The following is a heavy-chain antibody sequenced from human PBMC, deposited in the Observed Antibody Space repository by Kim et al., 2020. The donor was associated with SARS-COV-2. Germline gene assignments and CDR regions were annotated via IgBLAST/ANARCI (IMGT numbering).Heavy chain of an antibody. CDR3: ARESDSSGYYYSGDAFDI. D-gene: IGHD3-22*01. V-gene: IGHV4-59*01. Sequence: KSRVTISVDTSKNQFSLKLSSVTAADTAVYYCARESDSSGYYYSGDAFDIWGQGTMVTVSS. J-gene: IGHJ3*02.